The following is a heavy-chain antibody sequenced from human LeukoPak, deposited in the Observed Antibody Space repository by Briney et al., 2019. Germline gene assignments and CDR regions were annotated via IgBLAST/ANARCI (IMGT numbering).Heavy chain of an antibody. V-gene: IGHV4-34*01. D-gene: IGHD3-10*01. CDR2: INHSGST. CDR1: VFTFSNAW. Sequence: GSLRLSCAASVFTFSNAWMSWVRQPPGKGLEWIGDINHSGSTNYNPSLKSRVTISVDTSKNQFSLKLSSVTAADTAVYYCARRPGRGKLKGVRGVNFDYWGQGTLVTVSS. CDR3: ARRPGRGKLKGVRGVNFDY. J-gene: IGHJ4*02.